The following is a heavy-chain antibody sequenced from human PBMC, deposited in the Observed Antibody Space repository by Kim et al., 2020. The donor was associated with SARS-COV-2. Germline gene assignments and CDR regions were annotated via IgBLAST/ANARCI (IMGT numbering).Heavy chain of an antibody. CDR3: ATRFLEWLLSPFDY. D-gene: IGHD3-3*01. V-gene: IGHV3-23*01. CDR2: ISGSGGST. Sequence: GGSLRLSCAASGFTFSSYAMSWVRQAPGKGLEWVSAISGSGGSTYYADSVKGRFTISRDNSKNTLYLQMNSLRAEDTAVYYCATRFLEWLLSPFDYWGQGTLVTVSS. CDR1: GFTFSSYA. J-gene: IGHJ4*02.